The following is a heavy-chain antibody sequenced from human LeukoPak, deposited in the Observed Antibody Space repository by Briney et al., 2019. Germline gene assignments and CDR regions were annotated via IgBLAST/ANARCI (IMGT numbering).Heavy chain of an antibody. CDR1: GYTFTSYA. V-gene: IGHV1-3*01. D-gene: IGHD7-27*01. J-gene: IGHJ6*02. Sequence: ASVKVSCKASGYTFTSYAMHWVRQAPGRRLEWMGWINAGNGNTKYSQKFQGRVTITRDTSASTAYMELSSLRSEDTAVYYCARGNWGYYYYGMDVWGQGTTVTVSS. CDR3: ARGNWGYYYYGMDV. CDR2: INAGNGNT.